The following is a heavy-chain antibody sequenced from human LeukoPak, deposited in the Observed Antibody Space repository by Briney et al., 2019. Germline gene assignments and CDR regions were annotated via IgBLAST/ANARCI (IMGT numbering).Heavy chain of an antibody. CDR1: GFTFSSYA. D-gene: IGHD3-10*01. J-gene: IGHJ4*02. Sequence: PGGSLRLSCAASGFTFSSYAMSWVRQAPGKGLEWVSAISGSGGSTYYADSVKGRFTISRDNSKNTLYLEMNSLRAEDTAVYYCAKGSYGSGSYFFDYWGQGTLVTVSS. CDR3: AKGSYGSGSYFFDY. V-gene: IGHV3-23*01. CDR2: ISGSGGST.